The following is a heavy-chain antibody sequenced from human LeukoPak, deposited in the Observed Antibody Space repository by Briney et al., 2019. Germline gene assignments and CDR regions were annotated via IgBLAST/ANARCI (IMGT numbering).Heavy chain of an antibody. CDR1: GDSVSSNSAA. CDR2: TYYRSKWYN. D-gene: IGHD4-17*01. Sequence: SQTLSLTCAISGDSVSSNSAAWNWLRQSPSRGLEWLGRTYYRSKWYNDYAVSVKSRITINPDTSKNQFSLQLNSVTPEDTAVYYCARDRDDYGESFDYWGQGTLVTVSS. J-gene: IGHJ4*02. V-gene: IGHV6-1*01. CDR3: ARDRDDYGESFDY.